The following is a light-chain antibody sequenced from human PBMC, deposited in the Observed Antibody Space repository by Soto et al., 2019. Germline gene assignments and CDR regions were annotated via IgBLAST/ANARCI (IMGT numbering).Light chain of an antibody. CDR2: AAS. V-gene: IGKV1-39*01. J-gene: IGKJ1*01. Sequence: DIQMTQSPSSLSASVGDRATITCRASQSISTYLNWYQQKPGKAPKFLIYAASTLQSGVPSRFSGSGSGTDFTLTISSLQPEDFATYYCQQTYSNPRTFGQGTKVEIK. CDR3: QQTYSNPRT. CDR1: QSISTY.